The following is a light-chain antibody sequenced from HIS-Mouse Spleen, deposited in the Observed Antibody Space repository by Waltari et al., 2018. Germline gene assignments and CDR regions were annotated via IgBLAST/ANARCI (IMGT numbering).Light chain of an antibody. CDR3: CSYAGSYTLV. CDR2: DVS. Sequence: QSALTQPRSVSGSPGQSVTISCTGTSSDVGGYNYVSWYQQHPGKAPKLMIYDVSKWTSGVPDRFAGSKSGNTAYLTISGLQAEDEADYYCCSYAGSYTLVFGGGTKLTVL. V-gene: IGLV2-11*01. J-gene: IGLJ2*01. CDR1: SSDVGGYNY.